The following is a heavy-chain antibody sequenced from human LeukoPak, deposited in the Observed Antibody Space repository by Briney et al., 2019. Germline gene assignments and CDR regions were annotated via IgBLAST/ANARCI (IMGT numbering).Heavy chain of an antibody. D-gene: IGHD5-24*01. CDR2: ISWDGGST. J-gene: IGHJ4*02. CDR1: GFTFDDYT. V-gene: IGHV3-43*01. Sequence: GGSLRLSCAASGFTFDDYTMHWVRQAPGKGLEWVSLISWDGGSTYYADSVKGRFTISRDNSKNSLYLQMNSLRAEDTAVYYCAKSIGGMAIVPEIDYWGQGTLVTVSS. CDR3: AKSIGGMAIVPEIDY.